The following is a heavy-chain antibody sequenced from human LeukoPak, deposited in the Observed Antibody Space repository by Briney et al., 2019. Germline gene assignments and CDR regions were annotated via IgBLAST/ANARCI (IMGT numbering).Heavy chain of an antibody. CDR2: IYYSGST. J-gene: IGHJ3*02. CDR1: GGSVSSGSYY. CDR3: ARESWLRLWPGASDI. V-gene: IGHV4-61*01. D-gene: IGHD5-12*01. Sequence: SETLSLTCTVSGGSVSSGSYYWSWIRQPPGKGLEWIGYIYYSGSTNYNPSLKSRVTISVDTSKNQFSLKLSSVTAADTAVYYCARESWLRLWPGASDIWGQGTMVTVSS.